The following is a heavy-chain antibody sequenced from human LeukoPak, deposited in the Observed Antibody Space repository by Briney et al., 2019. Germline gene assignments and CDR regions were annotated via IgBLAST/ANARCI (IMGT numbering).Heavy chain of an antibody. V-gene: IGHV1-18*01. D-gene: IGHD4-23*01. CDR1: GYAFTKYG. CDR2: ISTFNGNT. J-gene: IGHJ4*02. CDR3: ARRHLIGNGYFDH. Sequence: GDLVEVSCKASGYAFTKYGITWVRQAPGQGLEWLGWISTFNGNTNYAQRLQDRVTMTTDTSTNTAYLELRRLRSDDTALYYCARRHLIGNGYFDHWGQGSLVTVSS.